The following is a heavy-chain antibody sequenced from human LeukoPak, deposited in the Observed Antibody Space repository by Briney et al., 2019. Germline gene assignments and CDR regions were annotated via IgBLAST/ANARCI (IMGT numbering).Heavy chain of an antibody. D-gene: IGHD1-14*01. J-gene: IGHJ6*03. CDR1: GYTFTGYY. CDR2: INPTGGST. CDR3: ATITYLSYYYMDV. V-gene: IGHV1-2*06. Sequence: ASVKVSCKASGYTFTGYYMHWVRQAPGQGLEWMGLINPTGGSTGYAQKFQGRVTMTRDTSISTAYMELSRLRSDDTAVYYCATITYLSYYYMDVWGKGTTVTVSS.